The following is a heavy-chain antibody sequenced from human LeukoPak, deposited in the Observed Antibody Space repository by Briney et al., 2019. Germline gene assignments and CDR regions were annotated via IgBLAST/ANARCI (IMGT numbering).Heavy chain of an antibody. Sequence: ASVKVSCKASGYTFTSYGISWVRQAPGQGLEWMGWISAYNGNTNYAQKFQGRVTITRNTSISTAYMELSSLRSEDTAVYYCARGNLGQSDYWGQGTLVTVSS. CDR1: GYTFTSYG. D-gene: IGHD3-16*01. V-gene: IGHV1-18*01. CDR2: ISAYNGNT. J-gene: IGHJ4*02. CDR3: ARGNLGQSDY.